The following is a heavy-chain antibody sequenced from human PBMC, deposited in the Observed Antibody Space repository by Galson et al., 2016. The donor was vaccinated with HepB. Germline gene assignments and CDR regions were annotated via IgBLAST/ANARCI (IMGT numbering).Heavy chain of an antibody. CDR1: GFTFSDYY. Sequence: SLRLSCAASGFTFSDYYMSWIRQAPGKGLEWISYISGNSGDIRYADSVKGRFTVSRDNAENSVYLRMNSLRVDDTAVYYCARSLLTVTSPFGYWGQGTLVTVSS. D-gene: IGHD4-17*01. CDR3: ARSLLTVTSPFGY. V-gene: IGHV3-11*06. J-gene: IGHJ4*02. CDR2: ISGNSGDI.